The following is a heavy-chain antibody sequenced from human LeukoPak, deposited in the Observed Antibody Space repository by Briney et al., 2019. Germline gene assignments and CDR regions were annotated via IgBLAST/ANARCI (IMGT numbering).Heavy chain of an antibody. V-gene: IGHV1-2*02. J-gene: IGHJ3*02. Sequence: ASVTVSCTASGYTFTVYYMHWVRQAPGQGLEWMGWINPNSGGRNYLQKFQGRVTMTRDTSISTAYMELSRLRSDDTAVYYCARTNFIFGVVMGSNAFDIWGQGTLVTVSS. CDR2: INPNSGGR. CDR1: GYTFTVYY. CDR3: ARTNFIFGVVMGSNAFDI. D-gene: IGHD3-3*02.